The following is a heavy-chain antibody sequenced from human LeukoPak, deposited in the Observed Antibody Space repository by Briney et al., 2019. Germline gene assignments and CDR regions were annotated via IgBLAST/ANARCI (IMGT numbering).Heavy chain of an antibody. Sequence: GGSLRLSCAASGFIVSSNYMSWVRQAPGKGLEWVSVIYSGGSTYYADSVKGRFTFSRDNSKNTLYLQMNSLRVEDTAVYYCAKGEVNFDYWGQGTLVTVSS. CDR2: IYSGGST. CDR3: AKGEVNFDY. D-gene: IGHD1-26*01. V-gene: IGHV3-53*01. J-gene: IGHJ4*02. CDR1: GFIVSSNY.